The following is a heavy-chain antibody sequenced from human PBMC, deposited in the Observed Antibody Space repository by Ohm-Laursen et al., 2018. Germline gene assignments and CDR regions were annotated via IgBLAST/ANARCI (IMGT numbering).Heavy chain of an antibody. CDR1: GYSISSGYY. Sequence: GTLSLTCAVSGYSISSGYYWGWIRQPPGQGLEWIGSIYHSGSTYYNPSLKSRVTISLDTSKNQFSLNLSSVTAADTAVYYCAREGKSDDSTGYFLGYWGPGTLVTVSS. J-gene: IGHJ4*02. CDR2: IYHSGST. D-gene: IGHD3-22*01. V-gene: IGHV4-38-2*02. CDR3: AREGKSDDSTGYFLGY.